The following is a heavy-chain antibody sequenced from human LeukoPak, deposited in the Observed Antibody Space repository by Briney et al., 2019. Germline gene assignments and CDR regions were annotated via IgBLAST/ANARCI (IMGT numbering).Heavy chain of an antibody. D-gene: IGHD5-12*01. CDR2: IYYSGST. J-gene: IGHJ6*03. Sequence: PSETLSLTCTVSGGSISSYYWSWIRQPPGKGLEWIGYIYYSGSTNYNPSLKSRVTISVDTSKNQFSLKLSSVTAADTAVYYCARVGGGYSGVYYYYYMDVWGKGTTVTISS. CDR3: ARVGGGYSGVYYYYYMDV. CDR1: GGSISSYY. V-gene: IGHV4-59*01.